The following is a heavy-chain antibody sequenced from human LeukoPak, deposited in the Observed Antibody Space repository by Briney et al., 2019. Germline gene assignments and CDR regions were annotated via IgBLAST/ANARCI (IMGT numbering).Heavy chain of an antibody. V-gene: IGHV4-30-4*01. D-gene: IGHD3-10*01. CDR3: ARVRAQRITMVRGVFLDY. CDR2: IYYSGST. CDR1: GGSISSGDYY. J-gene: IGHJ4*02. Sequence: SETLSLTCTVSGGSISSGDYYWSWIRQPPGKGLEWIGYIYYSGSTYYNPSLKSRVTISVDTSKNQFSLKLSSVTAADTAVYYCARVRAQRITMVRGVFLDYWGQGTLVTVSS.